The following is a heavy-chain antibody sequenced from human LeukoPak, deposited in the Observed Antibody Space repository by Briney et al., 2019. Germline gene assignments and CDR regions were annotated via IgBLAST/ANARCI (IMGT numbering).Heavy chain of an antibody. CDR1: GFTFSDYS. Sequence: TGGSLRLSCAASGFTFSDYSMHWVRQAPGKGLNWVAFIRYDGNNKYYADSVKGRFTISRDNSKNTLYLQMNSLRAEDTAVYYCAKADYYDSSGYYPPIDYWGQGTLVTVSS. CDR2: IRYDGNNK. CDR3: AKADYYDSSGYYPPIDY. V-gene: IGHV3-30*02. J-gene: IGHJ4*02. D-gene: IGHD3-22*01.